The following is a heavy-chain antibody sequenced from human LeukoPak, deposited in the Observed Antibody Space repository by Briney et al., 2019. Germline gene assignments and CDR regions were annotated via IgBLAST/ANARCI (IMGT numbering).Heavy chain of an antibody. CDR2: ISGYNGNT. CDR1: GYTFTTYN. D-gene: IGHD3-22*01. Sequence: GASVKVSCKASGYTFTTYNINWVRQAPGQGLEWMGWISGYNGNTNYAQKLQGRVTMTTDTSTSTAYMELRSLRSDDTAVYYCARGSPPRVYYDRSGYYSYYFDYWGQGTLVTVSS. V-gene: IGHV1-18*01. J-gene: IGHJ4*02. CDR3: ARGSPPRVYYDRSGYYSYYFDY.